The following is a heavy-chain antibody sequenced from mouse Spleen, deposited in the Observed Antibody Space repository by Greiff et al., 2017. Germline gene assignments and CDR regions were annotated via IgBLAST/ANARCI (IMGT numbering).Heavy chain of an antibody. D-gene: IGHD1-1*01. J-gene: IGHJ2*01. Sequence: EVHLVESGGGLVKLGGSLKLSCAASGFTFSSYAMSWVRQTPEKRLEWVATISSGGGNTYYPDSVKGRFTISRDNAKNTLYLQISSLKSEDTAMYYCARLVITTSYFDYWGQGTTLTVSS. CDR2: ISSGGGNT. CDR1: GFTFSSYA. CDR3: ARLVITTSYFDY. V-gene: IGHV5-9-3*01.